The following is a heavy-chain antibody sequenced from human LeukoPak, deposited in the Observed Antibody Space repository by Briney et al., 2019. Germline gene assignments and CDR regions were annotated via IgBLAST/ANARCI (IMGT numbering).Heavy chain of an antibody. V-gene: IGHV3-48*03. CDR3: AKVGYSSSWAEDYYYMDV. Sequence: GGSLRLSCAASGFTFSSYEMNWVRQAPGKGLEWVSYISSSGSTIYYADSVKGRFTISRDNSKNTLYLQMNSLRAEDTAVYYCAKVGYSSSWAEDYYYMDVWGKGTTVTISS. J-gene: IGHJ6*03. CDR1: GFTFSSYE. CDR2: ISSSGSTI. D-gene: IGHD6-13*01.